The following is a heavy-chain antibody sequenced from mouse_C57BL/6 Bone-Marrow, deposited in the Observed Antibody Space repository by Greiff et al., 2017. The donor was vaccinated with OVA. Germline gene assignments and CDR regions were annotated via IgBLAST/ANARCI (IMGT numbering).Heavy chain of an antibody. CDR1: GYTFTSYW. V-gene: IGHV1-50*01. CDR2: IDPSDSYT. Sequence: VQLQHPGAELVKPGASVKLSCKASGYTFTSYWMQWVKQRPGQGLEWIGEIDPSDSYTNYNQKFKGKATLTVDTSSSTAYMQLSSLTSEDSAVYYCEREVPDAMDYWGQGTSVTVSS. CDR3: EREVPDAMDY. J-gene: IGHJ4*01.